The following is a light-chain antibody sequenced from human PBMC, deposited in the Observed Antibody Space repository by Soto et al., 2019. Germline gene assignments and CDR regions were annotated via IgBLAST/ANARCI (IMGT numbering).Light chain of an antibody. Sequence: EIVMTQSPATLSVSPGERATLSCRASQSVSSNLAWYQQKPGQAPRLLIYGASTSATGIPARFSGSGSGTEFTLIISSLQSEDFAVFYCQQYDNWPITFGQGTRLEIK. CDR1: QSVSSN. J-gene: IGKJ5*01. CDR3: QQYDNWPIT. V-gene: IGKV3-15*01. CDR2: GAS.